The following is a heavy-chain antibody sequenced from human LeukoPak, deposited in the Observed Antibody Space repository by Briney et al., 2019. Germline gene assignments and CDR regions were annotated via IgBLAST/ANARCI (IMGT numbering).Heavy chain of an antibody. Sequence: GGSLRLSCAASGFTFTSYSMNWVRQAPGKGLEWVSTISGGGGSTYYADSVKGRFTISRDNSKNTLYLQVNSLRAEDTAAYYCAKGSYYDSSGSFYFDYWGQGTLVTVSS. V-gene: IGHV3-23*01. D-gene: IGHD3-22*01. CDR2: ISGGGGST. CDR1: GFTFTSYS. J-gene: IGHJ4*02. CDR3: AKGSYYDSSGSFYFDY.